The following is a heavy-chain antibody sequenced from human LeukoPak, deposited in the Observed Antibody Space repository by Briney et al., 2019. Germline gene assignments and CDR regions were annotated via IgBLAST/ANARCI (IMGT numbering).Heavy chain of an antibody. Sequence: PGGSLRLSCAASGFSFSSYSVNWVRQAPGKGLEWVSSISSSSSYIYYADSVKGRFTISRDNAKNSLYLQMNSLRAEDTAVYYCARDGPYSSGWYDYWGQGTLVTVSS. D-gene: IGHD6-19*01. J-gene: IGHJ4*02. CDR3: ARDGPYSSGWYDY. CDR2: ISSSSSYI. CDR1: GFSFSSYS. V-gene: IGHV3-21*01.